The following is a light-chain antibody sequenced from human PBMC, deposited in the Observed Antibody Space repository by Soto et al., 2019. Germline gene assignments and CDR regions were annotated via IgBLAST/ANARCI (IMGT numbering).Light chain of an antibody. Sequence: DIQMTQSPSYLSASIGDRVTISCRASRSIAEFLNWYQHKPGKAPRLLIYSSSTLQSGVPSNFSGSGSGTDFTLTISSLQPEDSATYYCQQSYSPTFTFGPGTKVDIK. J-gene: IGKJ3*01. CDR2: SSS. CDR1: RSIAEF. CDR3: QQSYSPTFT. V-gene: IGKV1-39*01.